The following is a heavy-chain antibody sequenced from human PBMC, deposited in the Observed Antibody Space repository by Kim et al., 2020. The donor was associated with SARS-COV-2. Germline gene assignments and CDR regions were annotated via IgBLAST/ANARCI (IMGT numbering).Heavy chain of an antibody. CDR1: GYSFTSYW. D-gene: IGHD6-13*01. V-gene: IGHV5-10-1*01. CDR2: IDPSDSYT. Sequence: GESLKISCKGSGYSFTSYWISWVRQMPGKGLEWMGRIDPSDSYTNYSPSFQGHVTISADKSIRPAYLQWSSLKASDTAMYYCARLDSSSWYPTYWGQGTLVTVSP. CDR3: ARLDSSSWYPTY. J-gene: IGHJ4*02.